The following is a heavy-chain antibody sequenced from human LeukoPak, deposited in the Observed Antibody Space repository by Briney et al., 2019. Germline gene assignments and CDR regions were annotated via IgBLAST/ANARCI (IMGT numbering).Heavy chain of an antibody. CDR3: ARVFTGYCSSTSCYRASVLDY. V-gene: IGHV4-34*01. CDR2: INHSGST. D-gene: IGHD2-2*02. CDR1: GGSFSGYY. J-gene: IGHJ4*02. Sequence: SETLSLTCAVYGGSFSGYYWSWIRQPPGKGLEWIGEINHSGSTNYNPSLKSRVTTSVDTSKNQFSLKLSSVTAADTAVYYCARVFTGYCSSTSCYRASVLDYWGQGTLVTVSS.